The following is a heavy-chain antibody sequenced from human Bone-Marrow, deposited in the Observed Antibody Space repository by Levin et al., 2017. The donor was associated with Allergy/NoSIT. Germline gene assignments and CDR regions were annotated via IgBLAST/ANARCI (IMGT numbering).Heavy chain of an antibody. D-gene: IGHD7-27*01. J-gene: IGHJ4*02. CDR3: ATSLGRSANYFDS. Sequence: PSETLSLTCNIPADSINNYYWTWIRQPPGKRLEWLGYSHVSGSTNHNPSLKGRLIISVDTSKNQFSLKLMSVTAADTAVYYCATSLGRSANYFDSWGQGTLVIVSS. CDR2: SHVSGST. V-gene: IGHV4-59*01. CDR1: ADSINNYY.